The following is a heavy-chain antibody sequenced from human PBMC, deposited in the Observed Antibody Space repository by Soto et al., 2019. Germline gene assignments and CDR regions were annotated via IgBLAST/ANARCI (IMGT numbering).Heavy chain of an antibody. D-gene: IGHD5-12*01. J-gene: IGHJ6*02. V-gene: IGHV1-18*01. CDR3: ARERARWLQFLGRGMDV. CDR1: CYTFTSYG. CDR2: ISAYNGNT. Sequence: GXSVKVSFKASCYTFTSYGISWVRQAPVQGLEWMGWISAYNGNTNYAQKLQGRVTMTTDTSTSTAYMELRSLRSDDTAVYYCARERARWLQFLGRGMDVWGQGTKVTVYS.